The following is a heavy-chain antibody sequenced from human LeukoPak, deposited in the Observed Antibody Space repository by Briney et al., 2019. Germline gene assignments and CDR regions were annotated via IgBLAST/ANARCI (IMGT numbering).Heavy chain of an antibody. CDR2: INGDGSSI. Sequence: GGSLRLSCAGSGFTFRSYWMHWVRQDPGKGLVWVARINGDGSSISYADSVKGRFTISRDNAKNTLYLQMNSLRAEDTAVYYCAKHPTHYYGSGSYYSDWGQGTLVTVSS. J-gene: IGHJ4*02. CDR3: AKHPTHYYGSGSYYSD. D-gene: IGHD3-10*01. CDR1: GFTFRSYW. V-gene: IGHV3-74*01.